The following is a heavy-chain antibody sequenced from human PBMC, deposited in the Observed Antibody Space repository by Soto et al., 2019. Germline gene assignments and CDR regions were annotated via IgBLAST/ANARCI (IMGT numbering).Heavy chain of an antibody. Sequence: GGSLRLSCAVSGFTFSSQTMNWVRQAPGKGLEWVSSVSSSGSYKYYADSVKGRFTISRDNAKNSLYLQMNSLRAEDTAVYFCASPRGLDDAFDFWGQGTMVTVSS. CDR3: ASPRGLDDAFDF. CDR1: GFTFSSQT. D-gene: IGHD3-10*01. J-gene: IGHJ3*01. V-gene: IGHV3-21*01. CDR2: VSSSGSYK.